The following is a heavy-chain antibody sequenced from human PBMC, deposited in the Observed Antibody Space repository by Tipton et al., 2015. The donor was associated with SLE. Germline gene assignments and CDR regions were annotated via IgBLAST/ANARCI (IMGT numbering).Heavy chain of an antibody. CDR2: ISGSGVNA. CDR1: GFTFSSYI. J-gene: IGHJ6*02. Sequence: SLRLSCAASGFTFSSYIMSWVRQAPGEGLEWVSSISGSGVNAHYADSVQGRFTISRDNSKNTLYLEMNSLRDEDTAIYYCAKDQVSDMLYYYYVMDVWGQGTTVTVS. V-gene: IGHV3-23*01. D-gene: IGHD3-9*01. CDR3: AKDQVSDMLYYYYVMDV.